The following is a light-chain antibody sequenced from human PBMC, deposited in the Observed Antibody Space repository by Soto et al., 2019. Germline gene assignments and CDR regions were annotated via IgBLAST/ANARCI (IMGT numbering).Light chain of an antibody. V-gene: IGLV2-11*01. Sequence: QSALTQPRSVSGSPGQSVTISCTGTSRDVGYYTYVSWYQQYPGKAPKLMIFDVNKRPSGVPDRFSGSKSGNTASLTISGLLAEDEADYYCCSYAGSVTWVFGGGTKVTVL. CDR2: DVN. CDR3: CSYAGSVTWV. J-gene: IGLJ3*02. CDR1: SRDVGYYTY.